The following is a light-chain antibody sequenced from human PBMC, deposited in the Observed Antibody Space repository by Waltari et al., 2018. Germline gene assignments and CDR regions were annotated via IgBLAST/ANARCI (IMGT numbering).Light chain of an antibody. J-gene: IGKJ2*01. CDR2: DAS. Sequence: EIVLTQSPATLSLSPGERATLSCRASQSVSSYLGWYQQKPGQAPRLLIYDASKSATGIPARFSGSGSGTDFTLTISSLEPEDFAVYYCQQRSTFGQGTKLEIK. CDR3: QQRST. CDR1: QSVSSY. V-gene: IGKV3-11*01.